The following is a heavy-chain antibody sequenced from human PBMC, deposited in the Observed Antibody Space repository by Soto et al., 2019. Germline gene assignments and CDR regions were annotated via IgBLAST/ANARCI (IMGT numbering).Heavy chain of an antibody. CDR2: IIPIFGTA. CDR3: ARRATVTTHLGYYGMDV. D-gene: IGHD4-4*01. V-gene: IGHV1-69*06. CDR1: GGTFSSYA. Sequence: QVQLVQSGAEVKKPGSSVKVSCKASGGTFSSYAISWVRQAPGQGLEWMGGIIPIFGTANYAQKFQGRVTITADKSTSTAYMELSSLRFEDTAVYYCARRATVTTHLGYYGMDVWGQGTTVTVSS. J-gene: IGHJ6*02.